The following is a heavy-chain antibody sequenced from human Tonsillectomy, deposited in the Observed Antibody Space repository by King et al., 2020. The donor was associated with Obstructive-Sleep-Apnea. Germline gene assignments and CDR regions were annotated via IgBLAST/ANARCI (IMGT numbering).Heavy chain of an antibody. CDR2: IRYDGSNK. D-gene: IGHD5-18*01. V-gene: IGHV3-30*02. CDR1: GFTFSSYG. Sequence: VQLVESGGGVVQPGRSLRLSCAASGFTFSSYGMHWVRQAPGKGLGWVAFIRYDGSNKYYADSVKGRFTISRDNSKNTLYLQMNSLRAEDTAVYYCAKVHSYGSNYFDYWGQGTLVTVSS. CDR3: AKVHSYGSNYFDY. J-gene: IGHJ4*02.